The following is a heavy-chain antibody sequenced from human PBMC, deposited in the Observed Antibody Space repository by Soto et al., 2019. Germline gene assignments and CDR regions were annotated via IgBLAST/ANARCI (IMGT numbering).Heavy chain of an antibody. J-gene: IGHJ4*02. CDR3: ARTPETSGYYYYFDY. Sequence: QVQLVESGGGVVQPGRSLRLSCAASGFTFSYYAMHWVRQAPGKGLEWVALISYSGNNKYYADSVMGRFTISRDTSENTLYLQMNSLGAEDTAIYYCARTPETSGYYYYFDYWGQGTLITVSS. V-gene: IGHV3-30-3*01. D-gene: IGHD3-22*01. CDR1: GFTFSYYA. CDR2: ISYSGNNK.